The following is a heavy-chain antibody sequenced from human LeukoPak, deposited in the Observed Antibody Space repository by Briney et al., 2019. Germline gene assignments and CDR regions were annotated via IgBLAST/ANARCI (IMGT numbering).Heavy chain of an antibody. CDR3: ARAPLSIVVVPAANAFDI. D-gene: IGHD2-2*01. CDR1: GYTFTSYG. J-gene: IGHJ3*02. CDR2: ISAYNGNT. Sequence: ASVKVSCKASGYTFTSYGISWVRQAPGQGLEWMGSISAYNGNTNYAQKLQGRVTMTTDTSTSTAYMELRSLRSDDTAVYYCARAPLSIVVVPAANAFDIWGQGTMVTVSS. V-gene: IGHV1-18*04.